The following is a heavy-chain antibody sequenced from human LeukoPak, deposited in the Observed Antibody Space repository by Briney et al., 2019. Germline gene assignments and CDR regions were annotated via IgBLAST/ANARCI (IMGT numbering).Heavy chain of an antibody. Sequence: PSETLSLTCTVSGGSISSSSYYWGWIRQPPGKGLEWMASIYYSGSTYFNPPLKSRVAISVDTSKNQFSLKLRSVTAADTAVYYCARHQYYFDTSGHYPDYWGQGALVTVSS. D-gene: IGHD3-22*01. J-gene: IGHJ4*02. CDR2: IYYSGST. CDR3: ARHQYYFDTSGHYPDY. V-gene: IGHV4-39*01. CDR1: GGSISSSSYY.